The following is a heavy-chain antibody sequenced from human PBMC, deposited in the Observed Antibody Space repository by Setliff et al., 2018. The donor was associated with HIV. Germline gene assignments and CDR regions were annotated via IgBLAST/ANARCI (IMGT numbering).Heavy chain of an antibody. V-gene: IGHV4-4*09. D-gene: IGHD1-26*01. J-gene: IGHJ6*02. CDR1: GDSINKYY. CDR2: IYISGST. Sequence: KTSETLSLTCTVSGDSINKYYWSWIRQPPGKGLEWIGFIYISGSTMYNPSLKRRVTMSLDTSKNQVSLKLTSVTAADTAVYYCARRSIVGSTRGYYYYALDVWGQGTTVTVSS. CDR3: ARRSIVGSTRGYYYYALDV.